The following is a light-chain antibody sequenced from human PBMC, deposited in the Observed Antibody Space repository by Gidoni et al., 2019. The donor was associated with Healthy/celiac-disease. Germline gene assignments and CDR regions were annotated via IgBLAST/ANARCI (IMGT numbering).Light chain of an antibody. CDR3: QQRSNWPLT. V-gene: IGKV3-11*01. CDR2: YAS. J-gene: IGKJ4*01. Sequence: EIVLTQSPATLSLSPGERATLSCRASQSVSSYLAWYQQKPGQAPRLLIYYASNRATGIPARFSGSGSGTDFTLTISSLEPEDFSVYYCQQRSNWPLTFXGXTKVEIK. CDR1: QSVSSY.